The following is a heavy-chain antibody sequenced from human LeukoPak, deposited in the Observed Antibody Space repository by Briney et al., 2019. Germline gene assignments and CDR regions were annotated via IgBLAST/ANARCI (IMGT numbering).Heavy chain of an antibody. Sequence: PGGSLRLSCAASGFTFSSYWIHWVRHAPGKGLVWVSRINTDGSSRNYADCVKGRFTISRDNAKNTLHLQMNSLRAEDTAVYYCARDTVGAYDYWGQGTLVIVFS. CDR1: GFTFSSYW. D-gene: IGHD1-26*01. CDR2: INTDGSSR. CDR3: ARDTVGAYDY. V-gene: IGHV3-74*01. J-gene: IGHJ4*02.